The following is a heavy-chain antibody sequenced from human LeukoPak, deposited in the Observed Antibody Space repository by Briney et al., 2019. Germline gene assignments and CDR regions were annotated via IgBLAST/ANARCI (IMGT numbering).Heavy chain of an antibody. CDR3: ARGIEASD. CDR1: GFTFSTYG. CDR2: IWNDGSKK. D-gene: IGHD2-15*01. Sequence: QPGGSLRLSCAASGFTFSTYGMHWVRQAPGKGLEWVALIWNDGSKKYYADSVKGRFTISRDNAKNSLYLQMNSLRDEDTAVYYCARGIEASDWGQGTLVTVSS. J-gene: IGHJ4*02. V-gene: IGHV3-33*01.